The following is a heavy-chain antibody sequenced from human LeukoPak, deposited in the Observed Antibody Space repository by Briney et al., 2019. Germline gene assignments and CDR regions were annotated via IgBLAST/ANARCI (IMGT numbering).Heavy chain of an antibody. J-gene: IGHJ5*02. D-gene: IGHD3-22*01. CDR2: IIPIFGTA. CDR1: GGTFSSYA. CDR3: ASSVYYYDSSGYSTHNWFDP. Sequence: SVKVSCKASGGTFSSYAISWVRQAPGQGLEWMGGIIPIFGTANYAQKFQGRVTITADESTSTAYMELSSLRSEDTAVYYCASSVYYYDSSGYSTHNWFDPWGQGTLVTVSS. V-gene: IGHV1-69*13.